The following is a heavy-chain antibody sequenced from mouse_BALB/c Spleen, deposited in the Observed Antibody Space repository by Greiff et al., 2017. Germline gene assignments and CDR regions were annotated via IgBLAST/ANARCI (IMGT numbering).Heavy chain of an antibody. CDR2: IYPGDGDT. J-gene: IGHJ4*01. V-gene: IGHV1-87*01. Sequence: QVQLKESGAELARPGASVKLSCKASGYTFTSYWMQWVKQRPGQGLEWIGAIYPGDGDTRYTQKFKGKATLTADKSSSTAYMQLSSLASEDSAVYYCARSGYDAMDYWGQGTSVTVSS. CDR3: ARSGYDAMDY. CDR1: GYTFTSYW. D-gene: IGHD1-2*01.